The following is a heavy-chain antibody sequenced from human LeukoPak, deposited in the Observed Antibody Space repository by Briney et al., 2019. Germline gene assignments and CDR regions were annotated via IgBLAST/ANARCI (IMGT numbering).Heavy chain of an antibody. CDR3: AKDNDWWFAYGMDV. D-gene: IGHD2-8*02. V-gene: IGHV3-23*01. CDR1: GFTFSSYA. Sequence: PGGSLRLSCAASGFTFSSYAMSWVRQAPGKGLEWVSAISGSGGSTYYADSVSGLFTISRDNSKTTLYLQMSSLRAEATAVYYCAKDNDWWFAYGMDVWGQGTTVTVSS. CDR2: ISGSGGST. J-gene: IGHJ6*02.